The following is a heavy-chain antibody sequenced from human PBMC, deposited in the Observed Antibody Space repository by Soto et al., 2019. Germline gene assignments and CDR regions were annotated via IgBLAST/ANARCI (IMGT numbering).Heavy chain of an antibody. CDR3: ARATDLWFGELQNDY. V-gene: IGHV5-51*01. D-gene: IGHD3-10*01. J-gene: IGHJ4*02. Sequence: PGESLKISCKGSGYSFTSYWIGWVRQMPGKGLEWMGIIYPGDSDTRYSPSFQGQVTISADKSISTAYLQWSSLKASDTAMYYCARATDLWFGELQNDYWGQGTLVTVSS. CDR2: IYPGDSDT. CDR1: GYSFTSYW.